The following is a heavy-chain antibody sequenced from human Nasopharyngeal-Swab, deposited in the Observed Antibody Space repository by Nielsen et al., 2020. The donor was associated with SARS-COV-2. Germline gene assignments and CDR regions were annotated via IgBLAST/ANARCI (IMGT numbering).Heavy chain of an antibody. CDR2: ISRKSNDI. CDR3: ARVGDCRSTSCYDY. D-gene: IGHD2-2*01. V-gene: IGHV3-21*01. J-gene: IGHJ4*02. CDR1: GFTFRDHA. Sequence: GESLKISCEASGFTFRDHAMTWVRQAPGKGLEWVSSISRKSNDIYYADSVKGRFAISRDNAQNSLYLEMSNLRAEDTAVYYCARVGDCRSTSCYDYWGQGTLVTVSS.